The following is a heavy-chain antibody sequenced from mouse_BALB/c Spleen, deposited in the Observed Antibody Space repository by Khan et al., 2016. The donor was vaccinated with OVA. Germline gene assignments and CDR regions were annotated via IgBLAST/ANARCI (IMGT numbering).Heavy chain of an antibody. V-gene: IGHV5-9-1*01. CDR1: GLTFSSSA. CDR3: AGSITPGGAFYY. CDR2: ISTGGRKL. Sequence: EVMLVESGGGLVKPGGSLKLSCAASGLTFSSSAMSWVRQTPEKRLEWVATISTGGRKLYYADSVKGRFTISRDNAKNTLSLQMSSLRSEDTAMYYCAGSITPGGAFYYWGQGTTLTVSS. J-gene: IGHJ2*01. D-gene: IGHD1-1*01.